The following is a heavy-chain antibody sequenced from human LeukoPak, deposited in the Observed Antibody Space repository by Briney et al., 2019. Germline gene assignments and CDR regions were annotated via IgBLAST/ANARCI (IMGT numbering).Heavy chain of an antibody. J-gene: IGHJ4*02. CDR3: ARDGECSGGTCYHDY. CDR1: GFTFSDYS. V-gene: IGHV3-11*01. CDR2: ISSGPSTI. D-gene: IGHD2-15*01. Sequence: GGSLRLSCAASGFTFSDYSMSWIRQAPGKGLEWVSYISSGPSTIYYADSVKGRFTISRDNAMNSLYLQVNSLRAEDTAVYYCARDGECSGGTCYHDYWGQGTLVTVSS.